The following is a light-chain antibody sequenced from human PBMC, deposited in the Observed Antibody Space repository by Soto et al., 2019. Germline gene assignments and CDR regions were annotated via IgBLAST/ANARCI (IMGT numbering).Light chain of an antibody. CDR3: QQYNRLST. V-gene: IGKV1-5*03. Sequence: DIQMTQSPSTLSASVGDRVIITCRATQSISNSLAWYQQKPGKAPNLLIYEASSLESGVTLRFSGSGSVTDFTLSVTSLQPDDFATYFCQQYNRLSTFGQGTKVEIK. CDR2: EAS. CDR1: QSISNS. J-gene: IGKJ1*01.